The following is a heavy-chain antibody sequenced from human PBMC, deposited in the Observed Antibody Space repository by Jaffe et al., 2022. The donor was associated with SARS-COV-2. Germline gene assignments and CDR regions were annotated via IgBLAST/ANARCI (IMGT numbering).Heavy chain of an antibody. CDR1: GFTFSNAW. J-gene: IGHJ4*02. CDR2: IKSKTDGGTT. Sequence: EVQLVESGGGLVKPGGSLRLSCAASGFTFSNAWMSWVRQAPGKGLEWVGRIKSKTDGGTTDYAAPVKGRFTISRDDSKNTLYLQMNSLKTEDTAVYYCTTDSTGRDGGYGNYWGQGTLVTVSS. D-gene: IGHD5-12*01. V-gene: IGHV3-15*01. CDR3: TTDSTGRDGGYGNY.